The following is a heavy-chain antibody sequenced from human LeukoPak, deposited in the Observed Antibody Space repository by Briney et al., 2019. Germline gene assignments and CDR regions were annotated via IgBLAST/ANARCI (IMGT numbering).Heavy chain of an antibody. CDR3: GSGSYYFDY. J-gene: IGHJ4*02. D-gene: IGHD3-10*01. Sequence: PSETLSLTCTVSGDSISSYYWSWIRQPPGKGLEWIGYIYYSGSTKYNPSLKSRVTISVDTSKNQFSLKLSSVTAADTAVYYCGSGSYYFDYWGQGTLVTVST. CDR1: GDSISSYY. CDR2: IYYSGST. V-gene: IGHV4-59*08.